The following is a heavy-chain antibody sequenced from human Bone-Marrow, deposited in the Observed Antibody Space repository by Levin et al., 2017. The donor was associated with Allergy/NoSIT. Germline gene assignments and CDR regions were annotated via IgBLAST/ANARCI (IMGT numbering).Heavy chain of an antibody. Sequence: SETLSLTCTVSGGSIRSGGYYWSWIRQHPGKGLEWIGYIYDSGSTSYNPSLETRVAISVDTSKNQFYLKLTSLTAADTAVYYCARIPDTTSEFDYWGQGTLVTVSS. CDR2: IYDSGST. CDR3: ARIPDTTSEFDY. D-gene: IGHD5-18*01. J-gene: IGHJ4*02. CDR1: GGSIRSGGYY. V-gene: IGHV4-31*03.